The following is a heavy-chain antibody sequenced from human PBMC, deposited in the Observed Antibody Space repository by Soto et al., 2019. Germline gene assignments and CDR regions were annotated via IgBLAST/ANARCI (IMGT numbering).Heavy chain of an antibody. Sequence: PSETLSLTCAVSAYSITNAYYWAWIRQPPGKGLECIGSIYRSGNTYYNPSLKSRVTISVDTSENHFSLKLISVTAADTAVYYCARGENDAFDIWGQGTMVTVSS. CDR1: AYSITNAYY. CDR2: IYRSGNT. J-gene: IGHJ3*02. V-gene: IGHV4-38-2*01. CDR3: ARGENDAFDI.